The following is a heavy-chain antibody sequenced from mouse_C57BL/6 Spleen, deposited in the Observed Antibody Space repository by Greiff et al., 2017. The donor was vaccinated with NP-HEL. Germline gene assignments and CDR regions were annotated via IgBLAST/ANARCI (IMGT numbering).Heavy chain of an antibody. CDR1: GYTFTSYW. D-gene: IGHD1-1*01. CDR2: IYPSDSET. J-gene: IGHJ2*01. V-gene: IGHV1-61*01. Sequence: QVQLQQPGAELVRPGSSVKLSCKASGYTFTSYWMDWVKQRPGQGLEWIGNIYPSDSETHYNQKFKDKATLTVDKSSSTAYMQLSSLTSEDSAVYYCARRSSYVGGFDYWGQGTTLTVSS. CDR3: ARRSSYVGGFDY.